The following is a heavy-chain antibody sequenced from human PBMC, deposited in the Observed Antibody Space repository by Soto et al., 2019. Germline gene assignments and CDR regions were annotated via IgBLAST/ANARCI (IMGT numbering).Heavy chain of an antibody. CDR1: GGIFSSYT. V-gene: IGHV1-69*12. Sequence: QVQLVQSGAEVKKPGSSVKVSCKASGGIFSSYTISWVRQAPGQGLEWMGGIIPVFSKTNYAQKFQGRVTITADESTSTAYMELSSLRSEDTAVYYCARTWHYYYGMDVWGQGTTVTVSS. CDR3: ARTWHYYYGMDV. D-gene: IGHD5-12*01. CDR2: IIPVFSKT. J-gene: IGHJ6*02.